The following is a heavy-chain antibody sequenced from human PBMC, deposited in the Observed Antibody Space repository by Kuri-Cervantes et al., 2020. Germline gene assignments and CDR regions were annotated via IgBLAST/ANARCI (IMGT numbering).Heavy chain of an antibody. CDR2: IYYSGST. CDR1: GGSISSSSYY. V-gene: IGHV4-39*01. J-gene: IGHJ4*02. CDR3: ARIPRVADFDY. D-gene: IGHD6-19*01. Sequence: GSLRLSCTVSGGSISSSSYYWGWIRQPPGKGLEWIGSIYYSGSTYYNPSLKSRVTISVDTSKNQFSLKLSSVTAADTAVYYCARIPRVADFDYWGQGTLVAVSS.